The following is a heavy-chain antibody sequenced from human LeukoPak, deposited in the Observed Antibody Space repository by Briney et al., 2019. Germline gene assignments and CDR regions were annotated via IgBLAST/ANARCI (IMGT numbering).Heavy chain of an antibody. CDR2: IYYSGST. CDR3: AREPFTMLMDMAFDI. J-gene: IGHJ3*02. CDR1: RDSIRIGIYY. V-gene: IGHV4-31*03. D-gene: IGHD3-10*02. Sequence: PSQTLSLTCTVSRDSIRIGIYYWSWIRQHPGKGLEWLGYIYYSGSTYYNPSLKSRVIISVDTYKNQFSLKLSSVTAADTAVEYCAREPFTMLMDMAFDIWGQGTMVTVSS.